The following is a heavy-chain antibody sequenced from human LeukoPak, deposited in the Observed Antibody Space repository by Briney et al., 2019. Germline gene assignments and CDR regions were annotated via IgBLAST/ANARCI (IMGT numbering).Heavy chain of an antibody. Sequence: ASETLSLTCSVSGGSVSSSYYYWGWIRPPPGKGLEWIGRIHYSGSTYYNPSLKSRVTTSVDTSKNQFSLQLNSVTAADTAVYYCARLTYGSGTYYPDYWGQGTLVTVSS. CDR3: ARLTYGSGTYYPDY. CDR2: IHYSGST. D-gene: IGHD3-10*01. CDR1: GGSVSSSYYY. J-gene: IGHJ4*02. V-gene: IGHV4-39*01.